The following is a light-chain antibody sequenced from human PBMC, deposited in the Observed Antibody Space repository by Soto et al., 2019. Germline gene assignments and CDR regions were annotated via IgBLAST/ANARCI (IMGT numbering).Light chain of an antibody. CDR1: QSISTY. V-gene: IGKV3-11*01. Sequence: EIVLTQSPGTLSLSPGERATLSCRASQSISTYLAWYQHKPGQAPRLLISDASKRASGVPVRFSGSGSGTDFTLTISSLEPEDFAVYYCQQRSQWPPLTFGGGTTVEIK. J-gene: IGKJ4*01. CDR2: DAS. CDR3: QQRSQWPPLT.